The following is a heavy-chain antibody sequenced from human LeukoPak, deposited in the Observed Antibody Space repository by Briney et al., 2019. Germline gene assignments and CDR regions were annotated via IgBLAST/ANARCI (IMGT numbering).Heavy chain of an antibody. CDR1: IGSISSSKW. J-gene: IGHJ5*02. CDR2: IYLYGTT. Sequence: PSETLSLTCSVSIGSISSSKWWSWVRQSPVKGLEWIGEIYLYGTTNYNPSFTSRVTMSVDRSRNQFSLKLSSVTAADTAVYYCARDSGYSSSWYGGWFDPWGQGTLVTVSS. CDR3: ARDSGYSSSWYGGWFDP. V-gene: IGHV4-4*02. D-gene: IGHD6-13*01.